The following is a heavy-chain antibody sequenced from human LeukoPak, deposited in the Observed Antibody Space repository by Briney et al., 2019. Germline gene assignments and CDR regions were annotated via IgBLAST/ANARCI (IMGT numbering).Heavy chain of an antibody. J-gene: IGHJ4*02. D-gene: IGHD2-21*01. V-gene: IGHV3-21*01. Sequence: GGSLRLSCAASGFTFSSYSMNWVRQAPGKGLEWVSSISSSSSYIYYADSVKGRFTISRDNAKNSLYLQMNSLRAEDTAVYYCARIARWGGLRDYWGQGTLVTVSS. CDR1: GFTFSSYS. CDR3: ARIARWGGLRDY. CDR2: ISSSSSYI.